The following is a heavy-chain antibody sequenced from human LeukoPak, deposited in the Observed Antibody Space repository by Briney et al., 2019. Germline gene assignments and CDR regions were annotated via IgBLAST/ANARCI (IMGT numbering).Heavy chain of an antibody. V-gene: IGHV4-38-2*02. CDR1: GYSISRGYY. D-gene: IGHD5-18*01. CDR2: IYHSGST. Sequence: SETLSLTCSVSGYSISRGYYWGWIRQPPGKGLEWIGSIYHSGSTYYNPSLKSRVTISVDTSKNQFSLKLRSVTAADTAVYYCARDLRGYIYGSDSWGQGTLVTVSS. J-gene: IGHJ4*02. CDR3: ARDLRGYIYGSDS.